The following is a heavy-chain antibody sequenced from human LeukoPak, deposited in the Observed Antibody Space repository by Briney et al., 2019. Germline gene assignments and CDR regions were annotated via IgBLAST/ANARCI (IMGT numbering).Heavy chain of an antibody. Sequence: SQTLSLTCTVSGGSISSYYWSWIRHPPGKGLEWIGYIYYSGSTNYNPSLKSRVTISVDTSKNQFSLKLSSVTAADAAVYYCARGNYDSSGYFDYWGQGALVTVSS. D-gene: IGHD3-22*01. CDR1: GGSISSYY. CDR3: ARGNYDSSGYFDY. V-gene: IGHV4-59*01. J-gene: IGHJ4*02. CDR2: IYYSGST.